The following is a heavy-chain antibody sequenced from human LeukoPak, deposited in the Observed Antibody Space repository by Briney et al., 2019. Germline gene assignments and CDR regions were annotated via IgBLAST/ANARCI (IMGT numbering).Heavy chain of an antibody. CDR2: INPSGGTT. CDR3: ARTIQDWFDP. CDR1: GYTFTNYY. V-gene: IGHV1-46*01. Sequence: ASVKVSCEASGYTFTNYYIHWVRQAPGQGLEWVGIINPSGGTTSYAQKFQGRVSMTRDTSTSTVYMELSSLRSEDTAVFYCARTIQDWFDPWGQGTLVTVSS. J-gene: IGHJ5*02. D-gene: IGHD3-3*01.